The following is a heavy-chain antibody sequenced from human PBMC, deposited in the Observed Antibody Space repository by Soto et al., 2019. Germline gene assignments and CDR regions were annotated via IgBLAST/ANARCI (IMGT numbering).Heavy chain of an antibody. Sequence: GGSLRLSCAASGFTFSSYAMSWVRQAPGKGLEWVSAISGSGGSTYYADSVKGRFTISRDNSKNTLYLKMNSLRAEDTAVYYCAKDGRGSSSGFNWFDPWGQGTLVTVSS. CDR3: AKDGRGSSSGFNWFDP. J-gene: IGHJ5*02. CDR2: ISGSGGST. V-gene: IGHV3-23*01. D-gene: IGHD6-6*01. CDR1: GFTFSSYA.